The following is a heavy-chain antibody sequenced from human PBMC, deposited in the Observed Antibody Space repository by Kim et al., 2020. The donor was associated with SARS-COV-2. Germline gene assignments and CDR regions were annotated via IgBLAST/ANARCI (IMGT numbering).Heavy chain of an antibody. CDR1: GGSFSGYY. J-gene: IGHJ5*02. Sequence: SETLSLTCAVYGGSFSGYYWSWIRQPPGKGLEWIGEINHSGSTNYNPSLKSRVTISVDTSKNQFSLKLSSVTAADTAVYYCARGYHRYCSSTSCYRLWWFDPWGQGTLVTVSS. D-gene: IGHD2-2*02. CDR2: INHSGST. V-gene: IGHV4-34*01. CDR3: ARGYHRYCSSTSCYRLWWFDP.